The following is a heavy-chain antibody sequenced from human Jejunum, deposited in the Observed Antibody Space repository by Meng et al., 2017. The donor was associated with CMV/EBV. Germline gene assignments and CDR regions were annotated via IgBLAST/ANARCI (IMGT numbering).Heavy chain of an antibody. CDR1: GFTFNTCW. J-gene: IGHJ4*02. CDR3: AKDREGYSYGGIDF. V-gene: IGHV3-9*01. CDR2: ISWNNGYI. Sequence: GFTFNTCWMHWVRLAPGKGLEWVSGISWNNGYIGYADSVKGRFTISRDNAKNSLYLQMDSLRPDDTALYYCAKDREGYSYGGIDFWGQGTRVTVSS. D-gene: IGHD5-12*01.